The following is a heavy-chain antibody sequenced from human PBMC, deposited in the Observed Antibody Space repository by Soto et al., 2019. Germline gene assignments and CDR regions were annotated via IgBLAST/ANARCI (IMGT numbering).Heavy chain of an antibody. CDR1: GFTFSNYA. CDR2: ISSNGGST. J-gene: IGHJ6*03. V-gene: IGHV3-64*01. D-gene: IGHD1-26*01. Sequence: PGGSLRLSWAASGFTFSNYAMHWVRQAQGKGLEYVSAISSNGGSTYYANSVKGRFTISRDNSKNTLYLQMGSLRAEDMAVYYCARDSWEHRSPRYYYYYYMDVWGKGTTVTVSS. CDR3: ARDSWEHRSPRYYYYYYMDV.